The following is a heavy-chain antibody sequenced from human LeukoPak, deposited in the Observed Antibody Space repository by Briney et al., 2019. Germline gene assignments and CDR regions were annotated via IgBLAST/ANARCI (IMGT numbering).Heavy chain of an antibody. CDR1: GYTFTSYG. V-gene: IGHV1-46*01. J-gene: IGHJ4*02. D-gene: IGHD2-15*01. CDR2: INPSGGST. CDR3: ARDDSGARMVADPIDY. Sequence: GASVKVSCKASGYTFTSYGISWVRQAPGQGLEWMGIINPSGGSTSYAQKFQGRVTMTRDTSTSTVYMELSSLRSEDTAVYYCARDDSGARMVADPIDYWGQGTLVTVSS.